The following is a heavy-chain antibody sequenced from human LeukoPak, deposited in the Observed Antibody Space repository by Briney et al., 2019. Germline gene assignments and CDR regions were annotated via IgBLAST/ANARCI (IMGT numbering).Heavy chain of an antibody. V-gene: IGHV3-74*03. J-gene: IGHJ4*02. CDR3: TTVDYYDIDGDDY. D-gene: IGHD3-22*01. CDR1: GFSFSSYW. CDR2: ISPDGSSA. Sequence: PGGSLRLSCAASGFSFSSYWMHWVRQAPGKGLVWVARISPDGSSALSADSVRGRFTISRDNADNTLYLQLNSLKTEDTAVYYCTTVDYYDIDGDDYWGQGTLVTVSS.